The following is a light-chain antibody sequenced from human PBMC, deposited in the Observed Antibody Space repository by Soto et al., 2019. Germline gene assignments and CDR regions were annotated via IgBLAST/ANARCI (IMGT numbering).Light chain of an antibody. Sequence: IQMTQSPSSLSASVGDRVTITCRSSQTISSYLNWYQQKPGKAPKLLIYAASSLQSGVPSRFSGSGSGIDFTLTISSLKPEDFAIYYCQQSYNTPQYTFGQGTKVDIK. CDR3: QQSYNTPQYT. V-gene: IGKV1-39*01. CDR1: QTISSY. J-gene: IGKJ2*01. CDR2: AAS.